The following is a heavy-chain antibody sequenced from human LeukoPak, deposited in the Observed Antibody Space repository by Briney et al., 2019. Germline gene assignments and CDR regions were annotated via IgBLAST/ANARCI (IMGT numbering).Heavy chain of an antibody. CDR3: ARSLKATDYRGVDI. Sequence: PGGSLRLSCAASGFSFSDYYMSWIRQAPGKGLEWVSYIDSSGDDIYYAASVKGRFTISRDNAKNSLYLQMNSLRAEDTAVYYCARSLKATDYRGVDIWGQGTLVPVSS. D-gene: IGHD4-11*01. J-gene: IGHJ3*02. CDR2: IDSSGDDI. CDR1: GFSFSDYY. V-gene: IGHV3-11*01.